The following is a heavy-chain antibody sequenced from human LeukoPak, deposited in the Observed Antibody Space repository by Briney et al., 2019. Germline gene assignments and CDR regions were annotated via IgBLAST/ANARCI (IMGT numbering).Heavy chain of an antibody. J-gene: IGHJ3*02. CDR2: ISAYNGNT. D-gene: IGHD3-22*01. CDR3: ARVPTYYYDSSGYYSASADAFDI. CDR1: GYTFTSYG. Sequence: ASVKVSCKASGYTFTSYGISWVRQAPGQGLEWVGWISAYNGNTNYAQKLQGRVTMTTDTSTSTAYMELRSLRSDDTAVYYCARVPTYYYDSSGYYSASADAFDIWGQGTMVTVSS. V-gene: IGHV1-18*01.